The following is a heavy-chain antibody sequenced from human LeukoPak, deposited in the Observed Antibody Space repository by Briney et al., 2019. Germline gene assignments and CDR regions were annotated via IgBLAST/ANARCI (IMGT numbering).Heavy chain of an antibody. Sequence: PGRSLRLSCAASGFTFDDYAMHWVRQAPGKGLEWVSGISWNSGSIGYADSVKGRFTISRDNAKNSLYLQMNSLRAEDTALYYCATRPPYKYCSSTSCYMGIAFDIWGQGTMVTVSS. D-gene: IGHD2-2*02. CDR2: ISWNSGSI. CDR1: GFTFDDYA. CDR3: ATRPPYKYCSSTSCYMGIAFDI. J-gene: IGHJ3*02. V-gene: IGHV3-9*01.